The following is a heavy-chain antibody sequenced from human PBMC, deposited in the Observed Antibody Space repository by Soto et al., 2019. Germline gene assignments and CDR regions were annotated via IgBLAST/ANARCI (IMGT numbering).Heavy chain of an antibody. Sequence: QLQLQESGPGLVKPSETLSLTCTVSGGSISSSSYYWGWIRQPPGKGLEWIGSIYHSGSTYYNPSLKSRVTISVDTSKNQFSLKLSSVTAADTAVYYCPRHPQPITIAANWGQGTLVTVSS. CDR2: IYHSGST. CDR1: GGSISSSSYY. D-gene: IGHD3-3*01. CDR3: PRHPQPITIAAN. J-gene: IGHJ4*02. V-gene: IGHV4-39*01.